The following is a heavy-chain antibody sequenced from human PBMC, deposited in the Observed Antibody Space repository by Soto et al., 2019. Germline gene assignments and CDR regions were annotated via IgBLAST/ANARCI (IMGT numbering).Heavy chain of an antibody. D-gene: IGHD3-9*01. CDR2: ISAYNGNT. CDR3: TRDKLRYFDWSSYGIDV. J-gene: IGHJ6*01. CDR1: GYTFTSYG. V-gene: IGHV1-18*01. Sequence: QVQLVQSGAEVKKPGASVKVSCKASGYTFTSYGISWVRQAPGQGLEWMGWISAYNGNTNYAQKLQGRVTMTADTSTSTAYMELRSLRSNDTAVYYCTRDKLRYFDWSSYGIDVWGQGTTVTVSS.